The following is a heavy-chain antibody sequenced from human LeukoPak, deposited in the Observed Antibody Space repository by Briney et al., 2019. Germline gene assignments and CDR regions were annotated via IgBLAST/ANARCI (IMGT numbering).Heavy chain of an antibody. J-gene: IGHJ4*02. CDR2: ITVYNGDT. Sequence: ASVKVSCKASGYTFINHGGTWVRQAPGQGLEWMGRITVYNGDTKSAQKFQGRVTMTADTSTNTAYMELGSLTSDDTAVYYCARGHSTERTQYFFDFWGQGTLVTVSS. CDR1: GYTFINHG. D-gene: IGHD4-17*01. CDR3: ARGHSTERTQYFFDF. V-gene: IGHV1-18*01.